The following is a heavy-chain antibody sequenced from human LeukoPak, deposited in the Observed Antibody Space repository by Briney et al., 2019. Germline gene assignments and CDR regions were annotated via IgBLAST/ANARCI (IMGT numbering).Heavy chain of an antibody. Sequence: PSDTLSLTCVVSGHSISSSKWWGWIRQPPGKGLEWIGYIYTSGSTNYNPSLKSRVTISVDTSENQFSLKLSSVTAADTAVYYCARLSSSSWYSIPTHYYYYYYMDVWGKGTTVTVSS. J-gene: IGHJ6*03. CDR2: IYTSGST. D-gene: IGHD6-13*01. CDR3: ARLSSSSWYSIPTHYYYYYYMDV. CDR1: GHSISSSKW. V-gene: IGHV4-28*01.